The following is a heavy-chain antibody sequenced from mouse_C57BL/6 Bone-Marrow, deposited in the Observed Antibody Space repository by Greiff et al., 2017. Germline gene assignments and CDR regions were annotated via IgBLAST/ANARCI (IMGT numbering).Heavy chain of an antibody. CDR1: GFNIKDDY. CDR2: IDPENGDT. Sequence: LVESGAELVRPGASVKLSCTASGFNIKDDYMHWVKQRPEQGLEWIGWIDPENGDTEYASKFQGKATITLDTSSNTAYLQLSSLPSEDTAVYYCTRIAYWGQGTLVTVSA. V-gene: IGHV14-4*01. J-gene: IGHJ3*01. CDR3: TRIAY.